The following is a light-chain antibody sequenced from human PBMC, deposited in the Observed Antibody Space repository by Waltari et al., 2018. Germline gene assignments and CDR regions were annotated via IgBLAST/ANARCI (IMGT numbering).Light chain of an antibody. Sequence: DIVMTQSPLSLPVTPGEPASISCRSSQSLLNSHGYTYLDWYMQKPGQSPQLLLYVGYNRASGVPDRFSGSGAGTEFTLKISRVESEDVGVYYCMQALQTPYTFGQGTKLEI. V-gene: IGKV2-28*01. CDR1: QSLLNSHGYTY. J-gene: IGKJ2*01. CDR2: VGY. CDR3: MQALQTPYT.